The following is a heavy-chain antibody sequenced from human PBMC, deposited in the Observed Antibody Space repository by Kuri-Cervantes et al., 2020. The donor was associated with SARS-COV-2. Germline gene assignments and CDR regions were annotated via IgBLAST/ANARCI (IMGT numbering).Heavy chain of an antibody. J-gene: IGHJ4*02. CDR2: ISSSSSTI. CDR3: ASPRTSGYDDY. D-gene: IGHD5-12*01. Sequence: GGSLRLSCAASGFTFSSYSMNWVRQAPGKGLEWVSYISSSSSTIYYADSVKGRFTISRDNANNSLYLQMNSLRAEDTAVYYCASPRTSGYDDYWGQGTLVTVSS. V-gene: IGHV3-48*04. CDR1: GFTFSSYS.